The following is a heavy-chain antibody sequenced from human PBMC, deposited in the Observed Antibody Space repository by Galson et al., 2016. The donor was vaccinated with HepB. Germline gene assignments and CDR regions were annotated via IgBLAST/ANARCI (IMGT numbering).Heavy chain of an antibody. D-gene: IGHD2-15*01. J-gene: IGHJ6*02. V-gene: IGHV1-69*10. Sequence: SVKVSCKASGGTFITYAVSWVRQAPGQGLEWMGGLVPMFDIVKYAEKFQGRVTLTADKSTSTAYMELSSLRSHDTAVYYCATKPRYCIGENCYYYGMDVWGQGTTVTVSS. CDR3: ATKPRYCIGENCYYYGMDV. CDR1: GGTFITYA. CDR2: LVPMFDIV.